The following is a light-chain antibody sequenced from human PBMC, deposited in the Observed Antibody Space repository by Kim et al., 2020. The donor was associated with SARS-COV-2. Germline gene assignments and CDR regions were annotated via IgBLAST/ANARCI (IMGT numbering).Light chain of an antibody. J-gene: IGLJ1*01. Sequence: PGQSVTISCTGTSGDVGGYNYVSWYQHHPGKAPRLIIFDVSKRPSGVPDRFSGSKSGNTASLTISGLQAEDEADYYCCSYTGSTYVFGTGTKVTVL. V-gene: IGLV2-11*01. CDR3: CSYTGSTYV. CDR2: DVS. CDR1: SGDVGGYNY.